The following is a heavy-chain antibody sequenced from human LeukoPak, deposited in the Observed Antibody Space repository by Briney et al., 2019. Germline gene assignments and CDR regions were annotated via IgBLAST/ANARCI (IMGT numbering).Heavy chain of an antibody. CDR3: ARLVVAATHYYYYYMDV. J-gene: IGHJ6*03. CDR1: GYTFTSYD. D-gene: IGHD2-15*01. V-gene: IGHV1-8*03. CDR2: MNPNSGNT. Sequence: ASVKVSCKASGYTFTSYDINWVRQATGQGPEWMGWMNPNSGNTGYAQKFQGRVTITRNTSISTAYMELSSLRSEDTAVYYCARLVVAATHYYYYYMDVWGKGTTVTVSS.